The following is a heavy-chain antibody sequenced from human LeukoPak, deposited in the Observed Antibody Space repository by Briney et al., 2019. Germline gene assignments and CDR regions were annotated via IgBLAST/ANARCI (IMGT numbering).Heavy chain of an antibody. V-gene: IGHV3-30-3*01. CDR3: ARRLAVGYSSSWYLGY. Sequence: PGGSLRLSCAASGFTFSSYAMHWVRQAPGKGLEWVAVISYDGSNKYYADSVKGRFTISRDNSKNTLYLQMNSLRAEDTAVYYCARRLAVGYSSSWYLGYWGQGTLVTVSS. CDR1: GFTFSSYA. J-gene: IGHJ4*02. D-gene: IGHD6-13*01. CDR2: ISYDGSNK.